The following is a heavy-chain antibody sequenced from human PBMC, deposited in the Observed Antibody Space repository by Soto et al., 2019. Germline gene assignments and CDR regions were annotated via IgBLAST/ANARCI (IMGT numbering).Heavy chain of an antibody. J-gene: IGHJ6*02. V-gene: IGHV3-7*01. CDR2: IKQDGSEK. CDR1: GFTFSRYW. D-gene: IGHD2-2*01. Sequence: GGSLRLSCAASGFTFSRYWMNWVRQAPGKGLEWVANIKQDGSEKNYVDSVKGRFTISRDNAENSLYLQMNSLRAEDTAVYYCARGGEFQLPNYYYYYYGMDVWGQGTTVTVSS. CDR3: ARGGEFQLPNYYYYYYGMDV.